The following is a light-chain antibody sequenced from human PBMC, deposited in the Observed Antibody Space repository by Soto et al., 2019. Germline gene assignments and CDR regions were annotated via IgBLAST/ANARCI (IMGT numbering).Light chain of an antibody. CDR1: SSNIGSYA. CDR3: AAWDDSLNGVV. Sequence: QAVVTQPPSASGTPGQRVTFSCSGSSSNIGSYAVNWYQRLPGTAPKLLIYSNNQRPSGVPDRFSGSKSGTSASLAISGLQSEDETDYFCAAWDDSLNGVVFGGGTKVTVL. V-gene: IGLV1-44*01. CDR2: SNN. J-gene: IGLJ2*01.